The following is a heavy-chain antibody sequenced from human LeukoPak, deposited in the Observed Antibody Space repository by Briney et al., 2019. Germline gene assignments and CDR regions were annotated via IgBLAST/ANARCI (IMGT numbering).Heavy chain of an antibody. D-gene: IGHD6-19*01. CDR1: GFTFSSYN. V-gene: IGHV3-21*01. J-gene: IGHJ4*02. Sequence: SGGSLRLSCAGSGFTFSSYNMNWVRQAPGKGLEWVSSISGSSSYIYYADSVKGRFTISRGNAKNSLYLQMNSLRAEDTAGYYCARDRITVAATETSFDYWGQGTLVTVSS. CDR2: ISGSSSYI. CDR3: ARDRITVAATETSFDY.